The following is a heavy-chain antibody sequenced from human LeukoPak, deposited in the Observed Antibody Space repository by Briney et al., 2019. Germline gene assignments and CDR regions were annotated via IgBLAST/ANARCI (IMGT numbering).Heavy chain of an antibody. CDR3: ARGGGNILTGYLLDY. Sequence: GGSLRLSCAASGFTFSSYSMNWVRQAPGKGLEWVSYITSSSTINYADSVKGRFTISRDNAKNSLYLQMNSLRAEDTAVYYCARGGGNILTGYLLDYWGQGTLVTVSS. CDR1: GFTFSSYS. CDR2: ITSSSTI. J-gene: IGHJ4*02. V-gene: IGHV3-48*01. D-gene: IGHD3-9*01.